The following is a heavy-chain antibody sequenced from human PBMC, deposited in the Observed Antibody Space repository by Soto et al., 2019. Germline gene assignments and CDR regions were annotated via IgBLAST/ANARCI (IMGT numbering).Heavy chain of an antibody. J-gene: IGHJ4*02. D-gene: IGHD3-3*01. V-gene: IGHV3-48*01. Sequence: GGSLRLSCAASGFTFSSYSMNWVRQAPGKGLEWVSYISSSSSTIYYADSVKGRFTISRDNAKNSLYLQMNSLRAEDTAVYYCARERGRGEYQDYDFWSGYYTLDYWGQGTLVTVSS. CDR2: ISSSSSTI. CDR1: GFTFSSYS. CDR3: ARERGRGEYQDYDFWSGYYTLDY.